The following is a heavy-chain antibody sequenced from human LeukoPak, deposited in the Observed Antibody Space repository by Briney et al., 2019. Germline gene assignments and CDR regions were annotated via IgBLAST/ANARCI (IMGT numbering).Heavy chain of an antibody. Sequence: GGSLGLSCAASRFTLSTYWMSWVRQAPGKGLEWVAHIKQDGSQEYYVDSVKGRFTISRDSAKNSLYLQMNSLRAEDTAVYYCARGVPYDSWSGPHYSDYWGQGTLVTVSS. CDR2: IKQDGSQE. J-gene: IGHJ4*02. D-gene: IGHD3-3*01. V-gene: IGHV3-7*01. CDR3: ARGVPYDSWSGPHYSDY. CDR1: RFTLSTYW.